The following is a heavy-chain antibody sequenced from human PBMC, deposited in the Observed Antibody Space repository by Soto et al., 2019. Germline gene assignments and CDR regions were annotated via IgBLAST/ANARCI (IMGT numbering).Heavy chain of an antibody. CDR2: IRSKANSYAT. CDR1: GFTFSGSA. Sequence: EVQLVESGGGLVQPGGSLKLSCAASGFTFSGSAMHWVRQASGKGLEWVGRIRSKANSYATAYAASVKGRFTISRDDSKNTAYLQMNSLKTKDTAVYYCSRLVGATSSFDYWGQGTLVTVSS. CDR3: SRLVGATSSFDY. J-gene: IGHJ4*02. V-gene: IGHV3-73*02. D-gene: IGHD1-26*01.